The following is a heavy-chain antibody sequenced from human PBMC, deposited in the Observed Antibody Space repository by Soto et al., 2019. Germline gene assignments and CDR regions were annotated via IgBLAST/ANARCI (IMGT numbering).Heavy chain of an antibody. V-gene: IGHV1-58*02. CDR2: IVVGSGNT. CDR1: GFTFTSSA. D-gene: IGHD3-22*01. J-gene: IGHJ4*02. CDR3: ATANYYDSSGPPGD. Sequence: QMQLVQSGPEVKKPGTSVKVSCKASGFTFTSSAMQWVRQARGQRLEWIGWIVVGSGNTNYAQKFQERVTITRDMSISTAYMELSRLRSEDTAVYYCATANYYDSSGPPGDWGQGTLVTVSS.